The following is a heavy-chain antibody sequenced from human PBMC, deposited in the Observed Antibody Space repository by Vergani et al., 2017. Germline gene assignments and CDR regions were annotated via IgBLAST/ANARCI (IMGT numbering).Heavy chain of an antibody. V-gene: IGHV4-4*03. J-gene: IGHJ4*02. CDR3: ATIGYRRWGYGFDY. D-gene: IGHD5-12*01. CDR1: CDSISSNNC. Sequence: QVQLHESGPGLVKPPGILSLICAVSCDSISSNNCWTWVRQPPGKGLEWIGEICHTEGPKYSPSLKSRVTVSVDESRNLFSLRLDSVTAADTAVYYCATIGYRRWGYGFDYWGQGILVTVSS. CDR2: ICHTEGP.